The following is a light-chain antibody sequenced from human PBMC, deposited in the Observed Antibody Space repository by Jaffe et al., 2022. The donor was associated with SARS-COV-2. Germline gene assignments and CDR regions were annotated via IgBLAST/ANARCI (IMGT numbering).Light chain of an antibody. CDR2: DAS. V-gene: IGKV3-11*01. J-gene: IGKJ5*01. CDR3: QQRSNWPL. CDR1: QSISSY. Sequence: EIVLTQSPATLSLSPGERATLSCRASQSISSYLAWYQQKPGQAPRLLIYDASNRATGIPGRFSGSGSGTDFTLTISSLEPEDFAVYYCQQRSNWPLFGQGTRLEIK.